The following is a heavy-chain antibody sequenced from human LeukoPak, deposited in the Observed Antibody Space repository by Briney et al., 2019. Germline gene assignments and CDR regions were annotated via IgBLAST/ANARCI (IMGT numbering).Heavy chain of an antibody. CDR3: ARHGAVHDAFDI. CDR1: GGSISSYY. V-gene: IGHV4-59*08. J-gene: IGHJ3*02. CDR2: IYYSGST. D-gene: IGHD3-16*01. Sequence: SETLSLTCTVSGGSISSYYWSWIRQPPGKGLEWIGYIYYSGSTNYNPSLKSRVTVSVDTSKNKFSLKLSSVTAADTAVYYCARHGAVHDAFDIWGQGTMVTVSS.